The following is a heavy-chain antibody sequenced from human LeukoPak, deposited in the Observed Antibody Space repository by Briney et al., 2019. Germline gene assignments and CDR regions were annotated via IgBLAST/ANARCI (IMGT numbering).Heavy chain of an antibody. V-gene: IGHV4-39*07. Sequence: SETLSLTCTVSGDSLSSSNIYYWGWIRQPPGKGLEWIGSSYFRGSTYSSPSLKSRVVISVDTSKNQFSLMLNSVSAADTAVYFCASPRGDDSGGYYTWYFHHWGQGILVTVSS. J-gene: IGHJ1*01. CDR3: ASPRGDDSGGYYTWYFHH. CDR2: SYFRGST. D-gene: IGHD3-22*01. CDR1: GDSLSSSNIYY.